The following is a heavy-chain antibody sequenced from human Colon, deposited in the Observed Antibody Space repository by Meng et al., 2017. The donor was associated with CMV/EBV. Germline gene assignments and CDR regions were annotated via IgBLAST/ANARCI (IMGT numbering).Heavy chain of an antibody. Sequence: GESLKISCAASGFTFNNSEMNWVRQAPGKGLEWVAYISIRGTTKYYADSVRGRFTISRDNANNSLFLEMKSLRAEDTAVYYCAKVYSSGWDDGMDVWGQGTPVTVSS. CDR2: ISIRGTTK. D-gene: IGHD6-19*01. J-gene: IGHJ6*02. V-gene: IGHV3-48*03. CDR1: GFTFNNSE. CDR3: AKVYSSGWDDGMDV.